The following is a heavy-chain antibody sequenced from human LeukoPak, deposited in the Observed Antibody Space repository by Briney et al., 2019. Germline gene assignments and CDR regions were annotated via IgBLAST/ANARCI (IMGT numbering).Heavy chain of an antibody. D-gene: IGHD3-22*01. CDR1: GYTLTELS. J-gene: IGHJ5*02. CDR2: FDPEDGET. Sequence: ASVKVSCKVSGYTLTELSMHWVRQAPGKGLEWMGGFDPEDGETIYAQKFQGRVTMTEDTSTHTAYMELSSLRSEDTAVYYCATDLGYYDSSGYYYKWFDPWGQGTLVTVSS. V-gene: IGHV1-24*01. CDR3: ATDLGYYDSSGYYYKWFDP.